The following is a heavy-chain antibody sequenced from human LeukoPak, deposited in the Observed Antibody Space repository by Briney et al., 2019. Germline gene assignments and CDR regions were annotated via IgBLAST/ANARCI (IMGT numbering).Heavy chain of an antibody. CDR1: GFTFSAYW. CDR3: ARKTVVGSYFDY. D-gene: IGHD4-23*01. J-gene: IGHJ4*02. V-gene: IGHV3-7*03. Sequence: QPGGSLRLSCAASGFTFSAYWTSWVRQAPGKGLEWVANIKQDGSDKYYVDSVEGRFTISRDNAKNSLYLQMNSLRAEDTAVYYCARKTVVGSYFDYWGQGTPVTVSS. CDR2: IKQDGSDK.